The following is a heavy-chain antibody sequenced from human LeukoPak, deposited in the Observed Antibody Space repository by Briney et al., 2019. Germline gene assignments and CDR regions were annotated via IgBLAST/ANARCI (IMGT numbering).Heavy chain of an antibody. CDR1: GYTFTSYY. Sequence: ASVKVSCKASGYTFTSYYMHWVRQAPGQGLEWMGIINPSGGSTSYAQKFQGRVTMTRDTSTSAVYMELSSLRSEDKAVYYCARDLRHNWFDPWGQGTLVTVSS. V-gene: IGHV1-46*01. CDR2: INPSGGST. J-gene: IGHJ5*02. CDR3: ARDLRHNWFDP.